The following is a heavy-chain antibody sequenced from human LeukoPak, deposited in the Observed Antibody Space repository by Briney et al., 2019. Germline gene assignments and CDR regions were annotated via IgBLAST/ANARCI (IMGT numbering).Heavy chain of an antibody. CDR1: GYTFTGYY. D-gene: IGHD3-22*01. V-gene: IGHV1-24*01. CDR3: ATAYYYDSSGYLY. CDR2: FDPEDGET. Sequence: ASVKVSCKASGYTFTGYYMHWVRQAPGKGLEWMGGFDPEDGETIYAQKFQGRVTMTEDTSTDTAYMELSSLRSEDTAVYYCATAYYYDSSGYLYWGQGTLVTVSS. J-gene: IGHJ4*02.